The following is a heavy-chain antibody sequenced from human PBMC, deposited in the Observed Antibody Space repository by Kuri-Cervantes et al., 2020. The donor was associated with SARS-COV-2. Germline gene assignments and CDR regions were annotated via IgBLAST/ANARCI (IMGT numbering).Heavy chain of an antibody. J-gene: IGHJ2*01. CDR1: GFTFDDYA. V-gene: IGHV3-9*03. D-gene: IGHD2-21*01. CDR3: AKDKGGDYWAWYFDF. Sequence: SLKISCAASGFTFDDYAMHWVRQAPGKGLEWVSGISRNSGSIGYADSVKGRITISRDNAKNSLYLQMNSQTAENMASYNCAKDKGGDYWAWYFDFWGRGTLVTVSS. CDR2: ISRNSGSI.